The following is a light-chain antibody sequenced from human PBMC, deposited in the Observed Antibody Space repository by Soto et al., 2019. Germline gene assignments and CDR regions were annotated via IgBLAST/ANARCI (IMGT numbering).Light chain of an antibody. CDR3: ASWDDNLNGPLL. Sequence: QSALTQPPSASGTPGQRVTISCSGGSSNSGRNSVSWYQQVPGTAPKLIIFNNNERPSGIPGRFSGSKSGASASLAIVGLQSEDEADYFCASWDDNLNGPLLFGGGTKLTVL. CDR2: NNN. CDR1: SSNSGRNS. J-gene: IGLJ2*01. V-gene: IGLV1-44*01.